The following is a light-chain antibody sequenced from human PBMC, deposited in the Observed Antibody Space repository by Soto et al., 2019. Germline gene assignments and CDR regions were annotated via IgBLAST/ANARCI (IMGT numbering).Light chain of an antibody. Sequence: QSALTQPASVSGSPGQSITISCTGTGSDVGGYDYVSWYQHHPGKAPKVMIYEVTNRPSGVSNRFSGSKSGNTASLTISGLLAEDEADYYCSSYASSRDVFFGGGTKLTVL. J-gene: IGLJ2*01. CDR1: GSDVGGYDY. CDR3: SSYASSRDVF. V-gene: IGLV2-14*01. CDR2: EVT.